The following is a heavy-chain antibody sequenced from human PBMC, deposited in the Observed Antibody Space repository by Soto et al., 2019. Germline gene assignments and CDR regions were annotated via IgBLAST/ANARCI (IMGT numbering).Heavy chain of an antibody. D-gene: IGHD6-19*01. CDR1: GFTFSSYS. J-gene: IGHJ5*02. V-gene: IGHV3-48*02. Sequence: PGGSLRLSCAASGFTFSSYSMIWVRQAPGKGLDWVSYISSWSSTIYYADSVKGRFTISRDNAKNSMYLQMNSLRDEDTAVYYYASVRVAGPNPWFDPWGQGTLVTVSS. CDR2: ISSWSSTI. CDR3: ASVRVAGPNPWFDP.